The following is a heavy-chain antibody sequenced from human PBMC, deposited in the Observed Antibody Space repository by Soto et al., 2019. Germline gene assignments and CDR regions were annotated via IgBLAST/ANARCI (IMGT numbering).Heavy chain of an antibody. J-gene: IGHJ6*02. D-gene: IGHD1-1*01. CDR3: ALWGFRDGNNSKYNYSGMDV. CDR2: IIPIFGTA. V-gene: IGHV1-69*01. CDR1: GGTFNRYT. Sequence: VQLVQSGAEVKKPGSSVKLSCKASGGTFNRYTISWVRQAPGQGLEWMGGIIPIFGTANYAQKFQGRVAISEDESTSAAYRELRSLRSEDTAVYYCALWGFRDGNNSKYNYSGMDVWGQGTTVTVSS.